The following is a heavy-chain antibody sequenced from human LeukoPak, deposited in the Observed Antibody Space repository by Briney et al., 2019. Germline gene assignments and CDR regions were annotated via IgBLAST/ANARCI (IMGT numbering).Heavy chain of an antibody. CDR1: GFTFSSDA. Sequence: PGGSLRLSCAASGFTFSSDAMSWVRQAPGKGLEWVSAISGNGGSTYYADSVKGRFTISRDNSKNTLYLQMNSLRAEDTALYYCARVSLKSRGYSYGSFPATDDVNFDYWGQGTLVTVSS. CDR3: ARVSLKSRGYSYGSFPATDDVNFDY. D-gene: IGHD5-18*01. J-gene: IGHJ4*02. V-gene: IGHV3-23*01. CDR2: ISGNGGST.